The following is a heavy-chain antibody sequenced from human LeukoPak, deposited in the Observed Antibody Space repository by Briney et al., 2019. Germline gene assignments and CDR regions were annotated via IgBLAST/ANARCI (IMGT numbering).Heavy chain of an antibody. D-gene: IGHD6-19*01. CDR2: ISWNSGSI. CDR3: AKSPGIAVAGYFDY. CDR1: GFTFDDYA. J-gene: IGHJ4*02. V-gene: IGHV3-9*01. Sequence: GRSLRLSCAASGFTFDDYAMHWVRHAPGKGLEWVSGISWNSGSIGYADSVKGRFTISRDNAKNSPYLQMNSLRTEDTALYYCAKSPGIAVAGYFDYWGQGTLVTVSS.